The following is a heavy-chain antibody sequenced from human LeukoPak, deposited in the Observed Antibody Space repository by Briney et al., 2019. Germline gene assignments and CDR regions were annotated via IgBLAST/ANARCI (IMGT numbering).Heavy chain of an antibody. V-gene: IGHV4-30-4*01. J-gene: IGHJ6*02. Sequence: ASETLSLTCTVSGGSISSGDYYWSWIRQPPGKGLEWIGYVYYSGSTYYNPSLKSRVTISVDTSKNQFSLKLSSVTAADTAVYYCARDSICSGGSCYSGYYYYGMDVWGQGTTVTVPS. CDR1: GGSISSGDYY. CDR3: ARDSICSGGSCYSGYYYYGMDV. D-gene: IGHD2-15*01. CDR2: VYYSGST.